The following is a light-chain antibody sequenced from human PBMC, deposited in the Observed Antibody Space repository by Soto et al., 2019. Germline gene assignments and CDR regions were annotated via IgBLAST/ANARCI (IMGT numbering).Light chain of an antibody. V-gene: IGKV1-39*01. CDR2: GAY. CDR3: QQYNNWPTT. CDR1: QTISTH. J-gene: IGKJ1*01. Sequence: IQMTQSPSSLSASVGDRVTITCRASQTISTHLSWYQQKPGKAPKLLIYGAYRLQSGVPSRFSGSGSGTDFTLTISSQQPEDFAVYYCQQYNNWPTTFGQGTKVDIK.